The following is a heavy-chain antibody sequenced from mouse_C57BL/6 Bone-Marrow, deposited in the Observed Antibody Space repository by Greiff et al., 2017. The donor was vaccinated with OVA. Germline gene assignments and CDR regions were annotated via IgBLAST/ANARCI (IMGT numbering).Heavy chain of an antibody. Sequence: EVQLQQSGTVLVRPGASVKMSCKTSGYTFTSYWMHWVQQRPGQGLEWIGAIYPGNSDTSYNQKFKGKANMTADTSASTAYMELSSLVNEDTAVCYCTRENWCYGVWGTRTTSTGSS. J-gene: IGHJ1*03. V-gene: IGHV1-5*01. CDR1: GYTFTSYW. CDR2: IYPGNSDT. CDR3: TRENWCYGV.